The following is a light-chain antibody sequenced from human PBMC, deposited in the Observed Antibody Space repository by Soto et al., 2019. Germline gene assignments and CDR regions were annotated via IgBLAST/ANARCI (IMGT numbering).Light chain of an antibody. CDR1: NIGSKS. Sequence: SYELTQPPSVSVAPGQTAKITCGGTNIGSKSVHWYQQRPGQAPVLVVYDDFDRPSGIPERFSGSNSGNTATLTISRVEAGDEADYYCQVWDSSSDPLYVFGTGTKVTVL. CDR2: DDF. CDR3: QVWDSSSDPLYV. J-gene: IGLJ1*01. V-gene: IGLV3-21*02.